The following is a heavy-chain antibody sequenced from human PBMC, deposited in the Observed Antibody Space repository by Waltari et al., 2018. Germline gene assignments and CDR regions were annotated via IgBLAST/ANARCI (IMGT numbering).Heavy chain of an antibody. CDR2: MYHSGST. J-gene: IGHJ5*02. V-gene: IGHV4-59*01. Sequence: QVQLQESGPGLVKPSETLSLTCTVSGGSIHTAYWSRIRQFPGGGLEWIGYMYHSGSTNYNPSLESRVTISVDMSKNQFSLRLSSVTAADTAVYYCAKSRSGYSSDWFDPWGQGTLVTVSS. CDR3: AKSRSGYSSDWFDP. D-gene: IGHD5-18*01. CDR1: GGSIHTAY.